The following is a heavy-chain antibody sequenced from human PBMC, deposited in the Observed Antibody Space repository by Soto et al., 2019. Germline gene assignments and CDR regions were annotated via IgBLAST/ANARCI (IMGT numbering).Heavy chain of an antibody. J-gene: IGHJ1*01. CDR1: GGTFSIYY. CDR2: INPSGGTT. CDR3: VRGYCSGTTCKGDFQH. D-gene: IGHD2-2*01. V-gene: IGHV1-46*01. Sequence: ASAKVSCKASGGTFSIYYIHWVRQAPGQGLEGMGVINPSGGTTAYAQKFQGRVAMTTDTSTSRVYMDLRSLRLEDTAVYFRVRGYCSGTTCKGDFQHWGQGTLVTAPQ.